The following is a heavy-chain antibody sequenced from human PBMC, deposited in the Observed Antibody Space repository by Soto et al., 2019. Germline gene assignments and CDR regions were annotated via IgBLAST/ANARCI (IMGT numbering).Heavy chain of an antibody. J-gene: IGHJ6*03. V-gene: IGHV3-64*01. CDR3: ARRGYGSRWPNVYMDG. CDR1: GFTFSNYE. CDR2: ISNNGAHT. Sequence: GGSLRLSCAASGFTFSNYEMHWVRQAPGKGLEYVSGISNNGAHTDYAKSVKGRFTISRDNSENTLYLQMGSLRAEDMALYYCARRGYGSRWPNVYMDGLGKGTTVTVSS. D-gene: IGHD2-2*01.